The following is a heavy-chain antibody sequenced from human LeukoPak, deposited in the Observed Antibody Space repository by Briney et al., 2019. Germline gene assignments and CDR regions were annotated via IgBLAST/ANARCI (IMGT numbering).Heavy chain of an antibody. D-gene: IGHD3-10*01. V-gene: IGHV1-2*04. J-gene: IGHJ4*02. CDR3: ARGWFGDLIGAY. CDR1: GYTFTGYY. Sequence: GASVKVSCKASGYTFTGYYIHWVRQAPGQGLEWMGWINPNSGGTNYAQKFQGWVTMTRDTSISTAYMELSRLTSDDTAVYYCARGWFGDLIGAYWGQGTLVTVSS. CDR2: INPNSGGT.